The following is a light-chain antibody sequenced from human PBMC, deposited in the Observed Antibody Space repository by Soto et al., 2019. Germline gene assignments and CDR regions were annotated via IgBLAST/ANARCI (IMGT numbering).Light chain of an antibody. CDR3: LQYASEPLT. CDR1: QSVAKNY. V-gene: IGKV3-20*01. CDR2: GAS. J-gene: IGKJ4*01. Sequence: ETVLTQSPGTLSLSPGERATLSCRASQSVAKNYLAWYQHKPGQGPGLRISGASSRATGIPDRFSGSGSGTDFTLTISRLQPEDFAVYYCLQYASEPLTFGGGTKVEI.